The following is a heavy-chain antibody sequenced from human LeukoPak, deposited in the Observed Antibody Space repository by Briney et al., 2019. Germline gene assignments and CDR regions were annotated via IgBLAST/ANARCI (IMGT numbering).Heavy chain of an antibody. V-gene: IGHV3-23*01. D-gene: IGHD3-10*01. CDR2: ISGSGGST. CDR3: AKGSYGSGRGGGYDY. Sequence: GGSLRLSCAASGFTFSSYAMSWVRQAPGKGLEWVSAISGSGGSTYYADSVKGRFTISRDNSKNTLYLQMNSLRAEDTAVYYCAKGSYGSGRGGGYDYWGQGTLVIVSS. CDR1: GFTFSSYA. J-gene: IGHJ4*02.